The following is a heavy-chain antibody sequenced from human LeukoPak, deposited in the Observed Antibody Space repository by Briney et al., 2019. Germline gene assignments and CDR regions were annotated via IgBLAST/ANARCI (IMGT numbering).Heavy chain of an antibody. D-gene: IGHD3-10*01. CDR2: INHSGST. J-gene: IGHJ5*02. CDR1: GGSFSGYY. Sequence: PSETLSLTCAVYGGSFSGYYWSWIRQPPGQGLEWIGEINHSGSTNYNPSLKSRVTISVDTSKNQFSLKLSSVTAADTAVYYCARRYYYGSGSYYVILPSNWFDPWGQGTLVTVSS. CDR3: ARRYYYGSGSYYVILPSNWFDP. V-gene: IGHV4-34*01.